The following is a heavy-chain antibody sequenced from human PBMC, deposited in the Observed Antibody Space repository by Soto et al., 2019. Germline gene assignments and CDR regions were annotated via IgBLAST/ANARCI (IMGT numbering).Heavy chain of an antibody. Sequence: QVQLQESGPGLVKPSGTLSLTCAVAGGSIRSSNWWSWVRQPPGKGLEWIGEIYQNGSTNYNASLKSRVTISVDMAKNHVSLKLSSVTAADTAVYYCARVRRRCYYYYAMDVWGQGTTVTVTS. CDR3: ARVRRRCYYYYAMDV. CDR1: GGSIRSSNW. J-gene: IGHJ6*02. CDR2: IYQNGST. D-gene: IGHD3-10*01. V-gene: IGHV4-4*02.